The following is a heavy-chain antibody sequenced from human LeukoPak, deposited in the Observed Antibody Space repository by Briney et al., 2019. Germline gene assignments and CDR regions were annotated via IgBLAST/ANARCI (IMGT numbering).Heavy chain of an antibody. CDR2: MNPSNGDT. J-gene: IGHJ3*01. Sequence: GASVKVSCKASGYTFTSYDINWVRQATGQGLEWMGWMNPSNGDTIYAQKFQGRVTLTRNTFIGTAYMDLSSLRSEDTAIYYCARGLSYAFDVWGQGTMVTVSS. CDR1: GYTFTSYD. V-gene: IGHV1-8*01. CDR3: ARGLSYAFDV.